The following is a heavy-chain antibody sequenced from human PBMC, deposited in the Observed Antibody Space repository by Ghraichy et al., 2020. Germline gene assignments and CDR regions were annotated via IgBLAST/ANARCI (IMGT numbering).Heavy chain of an antibody. CDR2: VYHSGNT. CDR1: GDSISGYY. D-gene: IGHD1-20*01. Sequence: SETLSLTCTVSGDSISGYYWTWIWQPPGKGLEWIGYVYHSGNTNNNPSLKSRVTISVDTSKNQFSLKLSSVTAADTAVYYCARGRSNWSYFDSWGQGTLVTVSS. CDR3: ARGRSNWSYFDS. V-gene: IGHV4-59*01. J-gene: IGHJ4*02.